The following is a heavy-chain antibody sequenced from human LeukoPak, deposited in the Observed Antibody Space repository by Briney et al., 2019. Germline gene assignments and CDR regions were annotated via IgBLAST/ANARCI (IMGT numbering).Heavy chain of an antibody. J-gene: IGHJ4*01. CDR1: AFIFSNYW. CDR3: AERGH. Sequence: GGSLRLSCAASAFIFSNYWMSWVRQAPGRGLEWVANINQDRSEKYYSDSVKGRFTISRDNAKNLLYLQMSSLRAEDTAVYYCAERGHWDHGTLVTVSS. CDR2: INQDRSEK. V-gene: IGHV3-7*01. D-gene: IGHD3-16*01.